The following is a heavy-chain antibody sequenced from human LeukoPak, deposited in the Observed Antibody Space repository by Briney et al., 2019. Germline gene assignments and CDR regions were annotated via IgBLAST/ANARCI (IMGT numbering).Heavy chain of an antibody. CDR2: INPNSGGT. D-gene: IGHD2-2*01. CDR1: GYTFTGYY. J-gene: IGHJ2*01. CDR3: VKERGQHRYFDL. V-gene: IGHV1-2*02. Sequence: GASVKVSCKASGYTFTGYYMHWVRQAPGQGREWLGWINPNSGGTNYAQKFQDRVTMTRDTSISTAYMELIRLRSDDTALYYCVKERGQHRYFDLWGRGTLVTVSS.